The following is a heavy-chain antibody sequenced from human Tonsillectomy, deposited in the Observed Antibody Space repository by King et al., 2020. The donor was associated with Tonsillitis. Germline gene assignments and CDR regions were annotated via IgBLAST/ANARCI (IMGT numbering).Heavy chain of an antibody. CDR3: TTYAAGTNYYYYMDV. CDR1: GFTFSNAW. Sequence: VQLVESGGGLVKPGGSLRLSCAASGFTFSNAWMSWVRQAPGKGLEWVGRIKSKTDGGTTDYAAPGKGRFTISRDDSKNTRYLQMNSLKTEDTAVYYCTTYAAGTNYYYYMDVWGKGTTVTVSS. CDR2: IKSKTDGGTT. V-gene: IGHV3-15*01. D-gene: IGHD6-13*01. J-gene: IGHJ6*03.